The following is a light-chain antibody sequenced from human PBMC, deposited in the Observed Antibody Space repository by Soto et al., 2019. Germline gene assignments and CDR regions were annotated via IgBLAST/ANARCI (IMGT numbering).Light chain of an antibody. V-gene: IGKV1-5*03. J-gene: IGKJ1*01. CDR1: QTISSW. CDR2: KAS. CDR3: QHYNSYSEA. Sequence: IQMTQSPSTLFGSVGDRVTITCLASQTISSWLAWYQQKPGRAPKLLIYKASTLKSGVPSRFSGSGSGTEFTLTISSLQPDDFATYYCQHYNSYSEAFGQGTKV.